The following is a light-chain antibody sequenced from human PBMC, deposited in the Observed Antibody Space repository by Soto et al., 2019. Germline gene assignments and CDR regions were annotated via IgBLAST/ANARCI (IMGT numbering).Light chain of an antibody. Sequence: EIVLTQSPATLSLSPGERATLSCRASQSVRSNLAWYQHKPGQAPRLLIYVVSNRATGIPGRFSGIGFGTDFTLTISNVEPEDFAVYYCQQRDNWPWTFGQGAKVEIK. CDR1: QSVRSN. V-gene: IGKV3-11*01. J-gene: IGKJ1*01. CDR3: QQRDNWPWT. CDR2: VVS.